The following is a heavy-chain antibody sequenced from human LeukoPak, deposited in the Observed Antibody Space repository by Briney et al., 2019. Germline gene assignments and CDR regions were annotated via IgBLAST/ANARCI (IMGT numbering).Heavy chain of an antibody. J-gene: IGHJ4*02. CDR3: ARDQEGFDY. Sequence: ASVKVSCKASGYTFTSNYIHWVRQAPGQGLEWMGMIYPRDGSTSYAQKFQGRVTVTRDTSTSTVHMELSGLRSEDTAAYYCARDQEGFDYWGQGTLVTVSS. CDR2: IYPRDGST. V-gene: IGHV1-46*01. CDR1: GYTFTSNY.